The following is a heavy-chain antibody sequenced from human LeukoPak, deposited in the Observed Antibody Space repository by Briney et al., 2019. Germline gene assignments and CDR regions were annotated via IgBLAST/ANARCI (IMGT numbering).Heavy chain of an antibody. V-gene: IGHV3-48*02. J-gene: IGHJ4*02. CDR1: GFTFTSYS. CDR3: ARDSDYGGNDFDY. Sequence: GSLRLSCVASGFTFTSYSMNWVRQAPGKGLEWVSYISNSGRIIYYADSVKGRFTISRDNAKNSLFLQMNSLRDEDTALYYCARDSDYGGNDFDYRGQGTLVTVSS. D-gene: IGHD4-23*01. CDR2: ISNSGRII.